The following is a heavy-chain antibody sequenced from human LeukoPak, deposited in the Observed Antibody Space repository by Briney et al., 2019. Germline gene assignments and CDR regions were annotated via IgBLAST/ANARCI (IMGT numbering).Heavy chain of an antibody. J-gene: IGHJ3*02. CDR2: IRFDGSDK. D-gene: IGHD1-7*01. Sequence: GGSLRLSCAASGFTFSSYAMHWVRQAPGKGLEWVALIRFDGSDKYYADSVKGRFTISRDNSKNTLYLQMNSLRAEDTAVYYCARSYNWNFRGAFDIWGQGTMVTVSS. CDR1: GFTFSSYA. CDR3: ARSYNWNFRGAFDI. V-gene: IGHV3-30*02.